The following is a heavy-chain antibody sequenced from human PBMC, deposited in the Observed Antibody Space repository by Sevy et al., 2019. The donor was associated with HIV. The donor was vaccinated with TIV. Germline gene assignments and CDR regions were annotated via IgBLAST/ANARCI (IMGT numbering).Heavy chain of an antibody. CDR3: ASSLGEFLFFYYYYMDV. CDR1: GFTFSSYW. CDR2: IKQDGSEK. J-gene: IGHJ6*03. V-gene: IGHV3-7*01. D-gene: IGHD3-16*01. Sequence: GGSLRLSCAASGFTFSSYWMSWVRQAPGKGLEWVANIKQDGSEKYYVDSVKGRFTISRVNAKNSLYLQMNSLRAEDTAVYYCASSLGEFLFFYYYYMDVWGKGTTVTVSS.